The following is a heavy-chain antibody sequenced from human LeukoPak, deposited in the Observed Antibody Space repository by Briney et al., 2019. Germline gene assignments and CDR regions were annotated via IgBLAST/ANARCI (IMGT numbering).Heavy chain of an antibody. D-gene: IGHD6-6*01. CDR1: GFTFSSYA. J-gene: IGHJ5*01. CDR3: AKSSGSSPKWFDS. Sequence: GGSLRLSCAASGFTFSSYAISWVRQAPGKGLEWVSSLSASADRTHYADSVRGRFTISRDNSQNTLYLQMNSLRAEDSALYYCAKSSGSSPKWFDSWGQGTLVTVSS. CDR2: LSASADRT. V-gene: IGHV3-23*01.